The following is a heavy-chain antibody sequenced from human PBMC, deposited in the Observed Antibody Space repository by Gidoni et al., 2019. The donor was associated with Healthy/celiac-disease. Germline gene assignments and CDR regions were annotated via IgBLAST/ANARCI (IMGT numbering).Heavy chain of an antibody. J-gene: IGHJ5*02. Sequence: EVQLVESGGGLVQPGGSLRLSCAASGFTFSSYSMNWVRQAPGKGLEWVSYISSSSTIYYADSVKGRFTISRDNAKNSLYLQMNSLRAEDTAVYYCARSGQLLSPFDPWGQGTLVTVSS. V-gene: IGHV3-48*01. CDR2: ISSSSTI. CDR3: ARSGQLLSPFDP. D-gene: IGHD2-2*01. CDR1: GFTFSSYS.